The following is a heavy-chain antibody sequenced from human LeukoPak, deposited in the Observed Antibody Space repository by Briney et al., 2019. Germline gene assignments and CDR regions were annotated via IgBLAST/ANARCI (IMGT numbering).Heavy chain of an antibody. D-gene: IGHD4-17*01. J-gene: IGHJ4*02. CDR2: ISAYDGNT. Sequence: GASVKVSCKASGYTFTSYGISWVRQAPGQGLEWMGWISAYDGNTNYAQKLQGRVTMTTDTSTSTAYMELRSLRSDDTAVYYCAREGSMTTVTHFDYWGQGTLVTVSS. V-gene: IGHV1-18*01. CDR3: AREGSMTTVTHFDY. CDR1: GYTFTSYG.